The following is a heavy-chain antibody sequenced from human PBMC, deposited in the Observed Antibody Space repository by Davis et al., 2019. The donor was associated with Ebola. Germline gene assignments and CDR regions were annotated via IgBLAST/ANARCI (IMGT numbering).Heavy chain of an antibody. Sequence: PGGSLRLSCTVSGGSISSYYWSWIRQPPGKGLEWIGYIYYSGSTNYNPSLKSRVTISVDTSKNQFSLKLSSVTAADTAVYYCARANGDYLHDYWGQGTLVTVSS. J-gene: IGHJ4*02. CDR2: IYYSGST. D-gene: IGHD5-12*01. V-gene: IGHV4-59*01. CDR1: GGSISSYY. CDR3: ARANGDYLHDY.